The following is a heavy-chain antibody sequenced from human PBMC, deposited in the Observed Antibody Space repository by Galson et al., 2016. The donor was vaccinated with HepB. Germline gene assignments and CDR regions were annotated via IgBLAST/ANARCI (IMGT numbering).Heavy chain of an antibody. CDR3: VKGPKEQPDNWLGP. Sequence: SLRLSCAGSGFTFSRYAMLWVRQAPGKGLEYVSSISSKGGSTYYADSMKGRLSISRDNSKNTLYLQMSGLRGEDTAVYYCVKGPKEQPDNWLGPWGQGTLVTVSS. CDR2: ISSKGGST. CDR1: GFTFSRYA. J-gene: IGHJ5*02. V-gene: IGHV3-64D*06. D-gene: IGHD6-13*01.